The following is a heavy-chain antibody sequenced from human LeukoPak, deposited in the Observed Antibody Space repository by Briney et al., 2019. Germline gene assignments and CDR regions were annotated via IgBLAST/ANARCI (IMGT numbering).Heavy chain of an antibody. D-gene: IGHD6-19*01. CDR1: GGSFSGYY. CDR3: ARGRRQWLVRGNHFDY. J-gene: IGHJ4*02. Sequence: SETLSLTCAVYGGSFSGYYWSWIRQPLGKGLEWIGEINHSGSTNYNPSLKSRVTISVDTSKNQFSLKLSSVTAADTAVYYCARGRRQWLVRGNHFDYWGQGTLVTVSS. V-gene: IGHV4-34*01. CDR2: INHSGST.